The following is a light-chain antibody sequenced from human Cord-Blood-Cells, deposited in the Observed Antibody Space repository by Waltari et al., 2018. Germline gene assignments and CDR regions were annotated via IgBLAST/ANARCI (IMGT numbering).Light chain of an antibody. CDR1: SSDVGSYNL. CDR2: EGS. CDR3: CSYAGSSTLV. J-gene: IGLJ2*01. V-gene: IGLV2-23*01. Sequence: QSALTPPASVSASPGQPTTISCTATSSDVGSYNLVSWYQQHPGKAPKLMIYEGSKRPSGVSIRFSVSKSGNTASLTISVLQAEDEADYYCCSYAGSSTLVFGGGTKLTAL.